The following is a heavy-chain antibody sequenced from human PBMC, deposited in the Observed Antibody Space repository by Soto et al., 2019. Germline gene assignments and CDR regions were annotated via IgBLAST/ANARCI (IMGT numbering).Heavy chain of an antibody. CDR2: ISGSGGST. J-gene: IGHJ4*02. D-gene: IGHD3-3*01. V-gene: IGHV3-23*01. Sequence: EVQLLESGGGLVQPGGSLRLSCAASGFTFSSYAMSWVRQAPGKGLEWVSAISGSGGSTYYADSVKGRFTISRDNSKNTLYLQMNSLSAADTAIYYCAIDRSIYGFWSRDIDVWGQGTMVTVSS. CDR3: AIDRSIYGFWSRDIDV. CDR1: GFTFSSYA.